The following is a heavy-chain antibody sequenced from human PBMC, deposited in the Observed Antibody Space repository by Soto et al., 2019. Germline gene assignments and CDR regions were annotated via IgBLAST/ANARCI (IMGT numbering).Heavy chain of an antibody. D-gene: IGHD2-15*01. CDR2: ISYDGYNK. V-gene: IGHV3-30*18. Sequence: QVHLVESGGGVVQPGRSLRLSCAASGFTFSGSGMHWVRQAPGKGLEWVSVISYDGYNKYYADSVKGRFTVSRDNSKNTLYLQMNSLRPEDTAVYYCAKGRAGYCTGASCYTDGTYYFDYWGQGNLVSVSS. J-gene: IGHJ4*02. CDR3: AKGRAGYCTGASCYTDGTYYFDY. CDR1: GFTFSGSG.